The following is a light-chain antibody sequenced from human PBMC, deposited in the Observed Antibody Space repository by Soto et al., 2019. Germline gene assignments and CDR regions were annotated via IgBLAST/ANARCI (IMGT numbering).Light chain of an antibody. Sequence: EIVLTQSPATLSLSPGERATLSCRASQSVSSYLAWYQQKPGQDPRLLINDPSNRATGIPDRFSGSGSGTAFTLTLSSLEPEDFAVYYCHQRSNWPPGYTVGQGTKLEIK. CDR2: DPS. CDR1: QSVSSY. J-gene: IGKJ2*01. V-gene: IGKV3-11*01. CDR3: HQRSNWPPGYT.